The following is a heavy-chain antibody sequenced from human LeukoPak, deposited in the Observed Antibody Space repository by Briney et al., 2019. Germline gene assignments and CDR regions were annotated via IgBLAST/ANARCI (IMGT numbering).Heavy chain of an antibody. CDR3: ARFPGSAEYRHYYYMDV. Sequence: PSETLSLTCTVSGGSISSSSYYWAWIRQPPGKGLEWIGSVHYSGSIYYNPSLKSRATLSLDTSKNQFSLKLSSVTAADTAVYYCARFPGSAEYRHYYYMDVWGKGTTVTVSS. V-gene: IGHV4-39*07. CDR2: VHYSGSI. J-gene: IGHJ6*03. CDR1: GGSISSSSYY. D-gene: IGHD2-15*01.